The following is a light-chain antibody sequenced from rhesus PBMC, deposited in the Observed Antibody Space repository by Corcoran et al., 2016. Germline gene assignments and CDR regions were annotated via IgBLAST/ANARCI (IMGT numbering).Light chain of an antibody. Sequence: DIQMTQSPSSLSASVGDRVTITCRASQGITNWLAWYPQNPGKAPKRLMDRASNLETGVPSRFSGSGSVTDFTLTISSRQPEDIATYYCQQHNNFPWTFGRGTTVEIK. V-gene: IGKV1-69*01. CDR2: RAS. CDR3: QQHNNFPWT. J-gene: IGKJ1*01. CDR1: QGITNW.